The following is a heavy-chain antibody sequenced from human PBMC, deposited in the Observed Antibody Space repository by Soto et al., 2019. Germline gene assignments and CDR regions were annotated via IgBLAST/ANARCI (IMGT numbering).Heavy chain of an antibody. CDR3: AKHFDYQLLSWFDP. Sequence: EVQLLESGGGLVQPGGSLRLSCVASGFSFSTYAMSWVRQAPGKGLEWVSGLSAGGGNTYYADSVGGRFTISRDNCKNTLYLQISSLRAEDTALYYCAKHFDYQLLSWFDPWGQGTLVTVSS. CDR2: LSAGGGNT. CDR1: GFSFSTYA. D-gene: IGHD2-2*01. V-gene: IGHV3-23*01. J-gene: IGHJ5*02.